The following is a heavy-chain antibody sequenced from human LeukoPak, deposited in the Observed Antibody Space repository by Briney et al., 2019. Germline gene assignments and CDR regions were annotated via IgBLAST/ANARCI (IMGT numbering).Heavy chain of an antibody. Sequence: ASVKVSCKASGYTFTSYGISWVRQAPGQGLEWMGWISAYNGNTNYAQKFQGRVTITADKSTSTAYMELSSLRSEDTAVYYCARETYSSSTPRKNWFDPWGQGTLVTVSS. CDR1: GYTFTSYG. CDR3: ARETYSSSTPRKNWFDP. D-gene: IGHD6-6*01. J-gene: IGHJ5*02. V-gene: IGHV1-18*01. CDR2: ISAYNGNT.